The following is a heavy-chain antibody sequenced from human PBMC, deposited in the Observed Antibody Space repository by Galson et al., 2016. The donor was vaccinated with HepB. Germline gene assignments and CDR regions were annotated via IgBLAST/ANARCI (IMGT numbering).Heavy chain of an antibody. D-gene: IGHD3-22*01. V-gene: IGHV3-64D*06. CDR2: IISNGGST. CDR3: VKSFYESSGYYNYFDY. Sequence: SLRLSCAAPGFTLSSYALHWVRQAPGKGLEYVSPIISNGGSTYYADSMKGRFTVSRDSSKNTLYLQMSSLRPDDTAVYYCVKSFYESSGYYNYFDYWGQGTLVTVSS. J-gene: IGHJ4*02. CDR1: GFTLSSYA.